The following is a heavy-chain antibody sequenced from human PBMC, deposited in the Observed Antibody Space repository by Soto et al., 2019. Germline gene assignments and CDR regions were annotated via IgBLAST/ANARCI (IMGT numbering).Heavy chain of an antibody. V-gene: IGHV3-23*01. D-gene: IGHD2-2*02. J-gene: IGHJ4*02. CDR1: GFTFSDYA. Sequence: GGSMRLSCTASGFTFSDYAMSWVRQPPGKGLEWVSVISAGGSTYYADSVKGRFTVSRANSKNTLYLQMNSLRAEDTAVYYCANVHICCSSTSCYTEGFDYWGQGTLVTVSS. CDR3: ANVHICCSSTSCYTEGFDY. CDR2: ISAGGST.